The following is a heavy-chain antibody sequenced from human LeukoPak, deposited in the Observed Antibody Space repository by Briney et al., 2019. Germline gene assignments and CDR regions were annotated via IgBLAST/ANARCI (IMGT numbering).Heavy chain of an antibody. D-gene: IGHD2-15*01. J-gene: IGHJ3*02. V-gene: IGHV4-34*01. CDR3: ARARLIGSHHRRKEKTAFDI. CDR1: GGSFSGYY. Sequence: PSETLSLTCAVYGGSFSGYYWSWIRQPPGKGLEGIGEINHSGGTNYNPSLKSRVTISIATSKNQFSLKLSSVTAADTAVYYCARARLIGSHHRRKEKTAFDIWGQGTMVTVSS. CDR2: INHSGGT.